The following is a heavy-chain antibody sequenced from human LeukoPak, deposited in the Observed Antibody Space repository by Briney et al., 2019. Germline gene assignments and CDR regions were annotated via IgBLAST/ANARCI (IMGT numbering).Heavy chain of an antibody. V-gene: IGHV4-4*07. D-gene: IGHD1-1*01. J-gene: IGHJ6*03. Sequence: PSETLSLTCTVSGGSISSHYWSWIRQPAGKGPEWIGRIYISGITNYNPSLKSRVTMSVDTSKNQFSLKLSSVTAADTAVYYCARQPWYNWNSVPYYYYYMDVWGKGTTVTVSS. CDR3: ARQPWYNWNSVPYYYYYMDV. CDR2: IYISGIT. CDR1: GGSISSHY.